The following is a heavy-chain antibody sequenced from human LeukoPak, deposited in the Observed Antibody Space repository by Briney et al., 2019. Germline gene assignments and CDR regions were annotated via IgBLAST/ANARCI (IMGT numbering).Heavy chain of an antibody. CDR2: ISSSSTFI. J-gene: IGHJ4*02. CDR1: GFTFSNYV. Sequence: GGSLRLSCAASGFTFSNYVIDWVRQAPGKGLEWVSSISSSSTFIYYADSVKGRFTVSRDNANSSLFLQMSSLRDEDTAVYYCVRGSTSGLKSYYFDYWGQGALVTVSS. D-gene: IGHD6-6*01. CDR3: VRGSTSGLKSYYFDY. V-gene: IGHV3-21*01.